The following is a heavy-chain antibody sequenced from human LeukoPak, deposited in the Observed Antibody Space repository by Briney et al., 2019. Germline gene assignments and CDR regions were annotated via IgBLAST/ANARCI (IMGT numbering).Heavy chain of an antibody. J-gene: IGHJ6*03. D-gene: IGHD6-13*01. CDR3: ARGKAAAEIYYMDV. Sequence: SETLSLTCTVSGGSISSGSYYWSWIRQPAGKGLEWIVTTYHSGNTYYHPSLKSRVTISVDTSKNQFSLKLTSVTAADTAVYYCARGKAAAEIYYMDVWGRGTTVTVSS. V-gene: IGHV4-39*07. CDR2: TYHSGNT. CDR1: GGSISSGSYY.